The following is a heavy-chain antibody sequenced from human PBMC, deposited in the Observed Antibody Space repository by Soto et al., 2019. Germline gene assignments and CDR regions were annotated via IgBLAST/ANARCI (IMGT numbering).Heavy chain of an antibody. V-gene: IGHV1-69*13. Sequence: SVKVSCNASGGTFSSYAISWVRQAPGQGLEWMGGIIPIFGTANYAQKFQGRVTITADESTSTAYMELSSLRSEDTAVYYCAIGYCSGGSCYTHPLFFYYSDYGMDVWGQGTTVTVSS. J-gene: IGHJ6*02. CDR1: GGTFSSYA. CDR3: AIGYCSGGSCYTHPLFFYYSDYGMDV. CDR2: IIPIFGTA. D-gene: IGHD2-15*01.